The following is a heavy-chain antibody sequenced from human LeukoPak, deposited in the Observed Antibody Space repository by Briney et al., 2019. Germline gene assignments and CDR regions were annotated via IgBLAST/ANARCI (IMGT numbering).Heavy chain of an antibody. CDR3: ARGGGGDIVVVPAAMYAFDI. V-gene: IGHV1-46*01. Sequence: ASVKVSCKASGYTFTSYDINWVRQAPGQGLEWMGIINPSGGSTSYAQKFQGRVTMTRDTSTSTVYMELSSLRSEDTAVYYCARGGGGDIVVVPAAMYAFDIWGQGTMVTVSS. CDR1: GYTFTSYD. J-gene: IGHJ3*02. D-gene: IGHD2-2*01. CDR2: INPSGGST.